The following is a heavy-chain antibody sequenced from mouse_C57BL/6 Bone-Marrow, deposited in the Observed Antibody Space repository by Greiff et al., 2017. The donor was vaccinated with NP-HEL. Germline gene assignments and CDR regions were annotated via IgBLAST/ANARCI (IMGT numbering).Heavy chain of an antibody. CDR2: IYPGSGST. J-gene: IGHJ3*01. CDR3: ARRGLFEYALAY. V-gene: IGHV1-55*01. Sequence: VQLQQPGAELVKPGASVKMSCKASGYTFTSYWITWVKQRPGQGLEWIGDIYPGSGSTNYNEKFKSKATLTVDTSSSTAYMQLSSLTSEDSAVYYCARRGLFEYALAYWGQVTLVTVSA. D-gene: IGHD5-1*01. CDR1: GYTFTSYW.